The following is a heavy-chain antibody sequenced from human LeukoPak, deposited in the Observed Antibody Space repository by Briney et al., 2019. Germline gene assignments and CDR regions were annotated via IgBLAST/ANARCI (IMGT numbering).Heavy chain of an antibody. V-gene: IGHV4-34*01. CDR2: INHSGST. J-gene: IGHJ5*02. CDR3: ARDLVVVAATRWFDP. CDR1: GGSFSGYY. D-gene: IGHD2-15*01. Sequence: SETLSLTCAVYGGSFSGYYWSWIRQPPGEGLEWIGEINHSGSTNYNPSVKSRVTISVDTSKNQFSLKLSSVTAADTAVCYCARDLVVVAATRWFDPWGQGTLVTVSS.